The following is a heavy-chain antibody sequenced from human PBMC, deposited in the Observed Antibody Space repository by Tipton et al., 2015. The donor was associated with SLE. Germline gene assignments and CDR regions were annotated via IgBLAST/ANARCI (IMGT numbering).Heavy chain of an antibody. CDR3: ARIIRGVYYYYMDV. D-gene: IGHD3-10*01. V-gene: IGHV4-39*01. Sequence: TLSLTCSVSGVSIGSPGYFWGWIRQSPGKGLVWVGHVHDSGSTYYNPSLKSRVTISVDTSKNQFSLKLSSVTAADTAVYYCARIIRGVYYYYMDVWGKGTTVTVSS. J-gene: IGHJ6*03. CDR1: GVSIGSPGYF. CDR2: VHDSGST.